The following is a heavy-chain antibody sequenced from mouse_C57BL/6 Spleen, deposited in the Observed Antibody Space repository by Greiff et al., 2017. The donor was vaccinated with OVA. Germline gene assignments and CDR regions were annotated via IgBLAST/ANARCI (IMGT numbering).Heavy chain of an antibody. CDR1: GYAFSSYW. CDR3: ARYDWYFDV. J-gene: IGHJ1*03. V-gene: IGHV1-80*01. CDR2: IFPGDGDT. Sequence: VQLQQSGAELVKPWASVTISCTASGYAFSSYWMNWVKRKPGGGLEWFGQIFPGDGDTNYNGKFKGKATLTADKSSSTAYMQISSLTSEDSAVYFCARYDWYFDVWGTGTTVTVSS.